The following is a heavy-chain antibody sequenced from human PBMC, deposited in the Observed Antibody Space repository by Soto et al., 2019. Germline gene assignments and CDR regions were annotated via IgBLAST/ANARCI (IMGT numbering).Heavy chain of an antibody. D-gene: IGHD6-13*01. CDR2: IIPILGTT. CDR3: ARCGSGTTSPGLFYYGMDV. V-gene: IGHV1-69*11. CDR1: GGTFNSFA. Sequence: QVHLVQSGAEVKKPGSSVKVSCKVSGGTFNSFAISWVRQAPGQGLEWMGGIIPILGTTKYEQKFQGRVTITADESRSTAYMDLTSLRSEDTAVYYCARCGSGTTSPGLFYYGMDVWGQGTTVTVSS. J-gene: IGHJ6*02.